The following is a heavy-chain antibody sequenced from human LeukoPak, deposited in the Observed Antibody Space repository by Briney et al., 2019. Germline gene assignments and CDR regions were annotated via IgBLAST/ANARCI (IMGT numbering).Heavy chain of an antibody. V-gene: IGHV4-34*01. D-gene: IGHD5-12*01. CDR1: GGSISDYY. Sequence: SETLSLTCAFYGGSISDYYWSWIRQPPGKGLEWIGEIYHSGSTDYNPSLKSRVTISVDTSKNQFSLKLSSVTAADTAVYYCARHGYDYDYMDVWGEGTTVTVSS. CDR3: ARHGYDYDYMDV. J-gene: IGHJ6*03. CDR2: IYHSGST.